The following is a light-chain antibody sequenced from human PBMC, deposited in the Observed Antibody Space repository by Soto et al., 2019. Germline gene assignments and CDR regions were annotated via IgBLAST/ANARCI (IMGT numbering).Light chain of an antibody. CDR2: EVS. J-gene: IGLJ2*01. Sequence: QSALTQPPSASGSPGQSVTISFTGTSSDVGGYNYVSWYQQHPGKAPKLMIYEVSKRPSGVPDRFSGSKSGNTASLTVSGLQAYDEADYYCSSYAGSNNFVFGGGTKVTVL. CDR1: SSDVGGYNY. V-gene: IGLV2-8*01. CDR3: SSYAGSNNFV.